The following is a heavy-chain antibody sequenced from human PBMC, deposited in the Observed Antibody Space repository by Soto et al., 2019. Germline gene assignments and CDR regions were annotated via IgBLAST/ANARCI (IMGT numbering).Heavy chain of an antibody. CDR2: SNAGNGNT. J-gene: IGHJ4*02. CDR3: ERRNYYFDY. CDR1: GYTFTSYA. V-gene: IGHV1-3*01. Sequence: QVQLVQSGAEVKKPGASVKVSCKASGYTFTSYAMHWVRQAPGQRHEWMGWSNAGNGNTKYSQKFQGRGTITRGTSASTAYMALSSLRSEDTAVYYCERRNYYFDYWGQGTLVTVSS.